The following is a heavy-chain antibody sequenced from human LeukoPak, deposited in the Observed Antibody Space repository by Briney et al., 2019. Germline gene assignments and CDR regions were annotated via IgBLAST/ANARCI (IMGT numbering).Heavy chain of an antibody. J-gene: IGHJ5*02. CDR1: GGSIGSSSYY. D-gene: IGHD3-16*01. CDR3: ARPLGGLGWFDP. CDR2: IYYSGST. Sequence: SETLSLTCTVSGGSIGSSSYYWGWIRQPPGKGLEWIGSIYYSGSTYYNPSLKSRVTISVDTSKNQFSLKLSSVTAADTAVYYCARPLGGLGWFDPWGQGTLVTVSS. V-gene: IGHV4-39*01.